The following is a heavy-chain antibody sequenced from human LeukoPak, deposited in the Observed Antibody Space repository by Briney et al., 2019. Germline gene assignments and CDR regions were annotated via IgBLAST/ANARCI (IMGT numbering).Heavy chain of an antibody. Sequence: HTGGSLRLSCAASGFTFSSYWMHWVRQAPGKGLVWVSRINSDGSSTSYADSVKGRFTISRDNAKNSLYLQMNSLRAEDTALYYCAKDTGYSGYDSPYYYYYGMDVWGQGTTVTVSS. V-gene: IGHV3-74*01. CDR2: INSDGSST. CDR1: GFTFSSYW. J-gene: IGHJ6*02. D-gene: IGHD5-12*01. CDR3: AKDTGYSGYDSPYYYYYGMDV.